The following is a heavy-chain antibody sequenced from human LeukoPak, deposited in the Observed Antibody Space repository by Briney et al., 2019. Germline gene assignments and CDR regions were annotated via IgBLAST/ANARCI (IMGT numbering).Heavy chain of an antibody. CDR3: ARDRGSYFSDAFDI. J-gene: IGHJ3*02. D-gene: IGHD1-26*01. CDR2: INPNSGGT. CDR1: GYTFTGYY. V-gene: IGHV1-2*02. Sequence: ASVKVSCKASGYTFTGYYMHWVRQAPGQGLEWMGWINPNSGGTNYAQKFQGRFSMTRDTSISTASMELSRLRSDDTAVYYCARDRGSYFSDAFDICGQRALFSASS.